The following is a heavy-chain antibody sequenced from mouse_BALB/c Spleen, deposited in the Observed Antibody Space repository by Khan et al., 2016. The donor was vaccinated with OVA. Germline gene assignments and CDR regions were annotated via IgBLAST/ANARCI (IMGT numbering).Heavy chain of an antibody. Sequence: EVQLQESGPGLVKPSQSLSLTCTVTGYSITSDYAWDWIRQFPGNKLEWMGYISYGGSTSYNPSLKSRIYITRDTSKNQFFLQLNSVTTEDTATYYCARKKYYGYAMDYWGQGTSVTVSS. D-gene: IGHD1-1*01. V-gene: IGHV3-2*02. CDR1: GYSITSDYA. CDR3: ARKKYYGYAMDY. CDR2: ISYGGST. J-gene: IGHJ4*01.